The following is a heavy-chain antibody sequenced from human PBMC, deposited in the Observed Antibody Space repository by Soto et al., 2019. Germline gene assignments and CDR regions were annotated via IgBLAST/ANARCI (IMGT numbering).Heavy chain of an antibody. V-gene: IGHV4-59*01. D-gene: IGHD4-17*01. CDR3: ARTYGDCFDY. J-gene: IGHJ4*02. CDR2: IYYSGST. Sequence: PSETLYLTCTVSGGSIRSYYWSWIRQPPGKGLEWIGNIYYSGSTNYNPSLKSRVTISVDTSKNQFSLKLSSVTAADTAVYYCARTYGDCFDYWGQGTLVTVS. CDR1: GGSIRSYY.